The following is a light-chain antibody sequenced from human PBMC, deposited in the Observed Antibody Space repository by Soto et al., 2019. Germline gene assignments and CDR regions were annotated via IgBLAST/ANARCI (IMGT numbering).Light chain of an antibody. Sequence: EIVLTQSPGTLSLSPGERATLSCRASPSLTNTYLAWYQQKPGQAPRLLIFGTSNRATGIPDRFSGSGSGADFTLTITRLEPEDFAVYYCHQYTSSPRTFGPGTRVEIK. CDR2: GTS. CDR3: HQYTSSPRT. V-gene: IGKV3-20*01. CDR1: PSLTNTY. J-gene: IGKJ1*01.